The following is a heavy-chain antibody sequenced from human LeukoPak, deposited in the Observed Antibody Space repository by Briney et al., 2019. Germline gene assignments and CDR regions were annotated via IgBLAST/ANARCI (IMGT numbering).Heavy chain of an antibody. V-gene: IGHV4-4*07. CDR2: VYARGNT. Sequence: SETLSLTCTVSGVSISSYYWSWIRQPAGEGLEWIGRVYARGNTNYSPSLKSRVTMSVDTSKSQFSLRLRSVSAADTAVYYCARGRYCSADICSGDDAFDLWGQGTLVSVSS. CDR3: ARGRYCSADICSGDDAFDL. CDR1: GVSISSYY. D-gene: IGHD2-15*01. J-gene: IGHJ3*01.